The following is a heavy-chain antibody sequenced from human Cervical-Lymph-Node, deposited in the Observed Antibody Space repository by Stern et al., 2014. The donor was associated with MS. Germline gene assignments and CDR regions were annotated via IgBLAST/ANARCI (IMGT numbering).Heavy chain of an antibody. Sequence: QVQLGQSGGGAVQPGRSLRLSCAASGFTFSSYVLHWVRQAPGKGLEWVASISYDGSSKYTADSVKGRITISRANSENTLYLQMNNLRVEDTAVYYCARQMKPISSGYFYFDFWGQGTLVTVSS. J-gene: IGHJ4*02. CDR2: ISYDGSSK. V-gene: IGHV3-30-3*01. CDR1: GFTFSSYV. D-gene: IGHD6-19*01. CDR3: ARQMKPISSGYFYFDF.